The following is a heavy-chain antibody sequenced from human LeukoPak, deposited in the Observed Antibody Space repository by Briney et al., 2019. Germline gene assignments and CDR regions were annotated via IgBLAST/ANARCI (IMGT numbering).Heavy chain of an antibody. Sequence: GKSLRLSCAASGFIFTKYGMHWVRQLQGKGRGWVAIYWHDGSQKHYADSVKGRFTISRDDSENMLYLEMNSLRAEDTAVYYCGRVGYSGNSVPIDYWGQGTLVTVSS. J-gene: IGHJ4*02. CDR3: GRVGYSGNSVPIDY. D-gene: IGHD4-23*01. CDR1: GFIFTKYG. V-gene: IGHV3-33*01. CDR2: YWHDGSQK.